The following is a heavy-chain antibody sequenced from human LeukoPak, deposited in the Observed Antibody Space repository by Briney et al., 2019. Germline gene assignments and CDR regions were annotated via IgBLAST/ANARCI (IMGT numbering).Heavy chain of an antibody. CDR2: INHSGST. Sequence: PSETLSLTCAVYGGSFSGYYWSWIRQPPGKGLEWSGEINHSGSTNYNPSLKSRVTIAVDTSKNQFSLKLSSVTAADTAVYYCARGAYDYIWGSYRQYYYFDYWGQGTLVTVSS. CDR3: ARGAYDYIWGSYRQYYYFDY. V-gene: IGHV4-34*01. D-gene: IGHD3-16*02. J-gene: IGHJ4*02. CDR1: GGSFSGYY.